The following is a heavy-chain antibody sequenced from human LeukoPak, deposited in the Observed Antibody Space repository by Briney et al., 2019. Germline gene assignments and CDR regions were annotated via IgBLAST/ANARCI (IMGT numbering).Heavy chain of an antibody. J-gene: IGHJ4*02. D-gene: IGHD6-13*01. V-gene: IGHV3-21*01. CDR3: ARAGGQQLDHFDY. CDR2: ISSSSSYI. Sequence: GGSLRLSCAASGFTFSSYSMNWVREGPGKGLWWVSSISSSSSYIYYADSVKGRFTISRDNAKNSLYLQMNSLRAEDTAVYYCARAGGQQLDHFDYWGQGTLVTVSS. CDR1: GFTFSSYS.